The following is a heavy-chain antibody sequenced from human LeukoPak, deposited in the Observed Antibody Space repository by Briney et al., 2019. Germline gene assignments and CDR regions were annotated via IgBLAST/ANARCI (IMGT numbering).Heavy chain of an antibody. CDR3: ASLVAAAGSYYYMDV. D-gene: IGHD6-13*01. CDR2: ISGSGGRT. Sequence: PGGSLRLSCAASGFTFSSYAMSWVRQAPGKGLEWVSGISGSGGRTHYADSVKGRFTISRDNSKNTLYLQMNSLRAEDTAVYYCASLVAAAGSYYYMDVWGKGTTVTVSS. J-gene: IGHJ6*03. CDR1: GFTFSSYA. V-gene: IGHV3-23*01.